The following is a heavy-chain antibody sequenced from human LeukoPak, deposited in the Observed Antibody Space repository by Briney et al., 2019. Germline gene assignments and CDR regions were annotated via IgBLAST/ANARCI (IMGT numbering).Heavy chain of an antibody. V-gene: IGHV4-39*02. J-gene: IGHJ4*02. CDR1: GGSISSSSYY. CDR3: ARRGGHFDY. Sequence: SETLSLTCTVSGGSISSSSYYWGWIRQPPGKGLEWIGSIYYSGSTYYNPSLKSRFTISLDTSKNHFSLTLTSVTAADTAVYYCARRGGHFDYWGQGTLVTVSS. CDR2: IYYSGST. D-gene: IGHD3-10*01.